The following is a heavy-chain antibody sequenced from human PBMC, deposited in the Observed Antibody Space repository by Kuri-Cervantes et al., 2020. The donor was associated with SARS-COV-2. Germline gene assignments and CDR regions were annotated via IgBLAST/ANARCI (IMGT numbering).Heavy chain of an antibody. CDR3: ATEYYDFWSGYYY. J-gene: IGHJ4*02. CDR2: ISAYNGNR. D-gene: IGHD3-3*01. Sequence: ASVKVSCKASGYTFTSYGISWVRQAPGQGLEWMGWISAYNGNRNYAQKVQGRVTMTTETSTNTAYMELSSLRSEDTAVYYCATEYYDFWSGYYYWGQGTLVTVSS. V-gene: IGHV1-18*01. CDR1: GYTFTSYG.